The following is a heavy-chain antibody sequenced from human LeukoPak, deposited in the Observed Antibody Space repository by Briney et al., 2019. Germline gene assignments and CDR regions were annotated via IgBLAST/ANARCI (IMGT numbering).Heavy chain of an antibody. CDR1: GYTFTGYY. CDR2: INPNSGGT. J-gene: IGHJ6*03. D-gene: IGHD1-26*01. CDR3: ARDPSWDLPFYYYYMDV. Sequence: GASVKVSCKASGYTFTGYYMHWVRQAPGQGLEWMGWINPNSGGTNYAQKFQGRVTMTRDTSISTAYMELSRLRSDDTAVYYCARDPSWDLPFYYYYMDVWGKGTTVTISS. V-gene: IGHV1-2*02.